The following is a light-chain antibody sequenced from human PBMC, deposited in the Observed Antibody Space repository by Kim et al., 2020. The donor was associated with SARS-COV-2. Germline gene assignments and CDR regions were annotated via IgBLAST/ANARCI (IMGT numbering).Light chain of an antibody. CDR3: QQYNNLPLT. CDR1: QDIRIY. J-gene: IGKJ4*01. CDR2: DAS. Sequence: ASVGDRVTITCQASQDIRIYLNWYQQKPGKAPKLLMYDASKMETGVPSRFSGSGSGTDFTFTISSLQPEDIATYYCQQYNNLPLTFGGGTKVEI. V-gene: IGKV1-33*01.